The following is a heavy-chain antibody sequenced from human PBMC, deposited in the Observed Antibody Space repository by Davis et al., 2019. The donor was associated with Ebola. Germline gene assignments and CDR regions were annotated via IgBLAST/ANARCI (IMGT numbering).Heavy chain of an antibody. CDR1: GYTFTSYG. CDR3: ARVVAAPNWFDP. Sequence: ASVMVSCKASGYTFTSYGISWVRQAPGQGLEWMGWISAYNGNTNYAQKLQGRVTMTTDTSTSTAYMELRSLRSDDTAVYYCARVVAAPNWFDPWGQGTLVTVSS. CDR2: ISAYNGNT. D-gene: IGHD6-13*01. V-gene: IGHV1-18*04. J-gene: IGHJ5*02.